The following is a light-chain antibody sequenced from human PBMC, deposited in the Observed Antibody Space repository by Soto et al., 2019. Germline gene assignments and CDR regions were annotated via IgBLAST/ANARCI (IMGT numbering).Light chain of an antibody. CDR3: QQYNNWPFIT. J-gene: IGKJ5*01. V-gene: IGKV3-15*01. CDR2: GAS. Sequence: EIAMTHSPATLSVSPGEIATLSCRASQSVRGNLAWYQQKPGQSPRLLIYGASSRATGIPARFSGSGSVTEFTLTISSLQSEDFAVYYCQQYNNWPFITFGQGTRLEIK. CDR1: QSVRGN.